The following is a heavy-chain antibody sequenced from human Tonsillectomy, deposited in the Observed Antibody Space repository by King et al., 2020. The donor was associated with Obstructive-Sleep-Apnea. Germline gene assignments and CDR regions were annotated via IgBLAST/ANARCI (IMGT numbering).Heavy chain of an antibody. V-gene: IGHV4-59*08. J-gene: IGHJ4*02. D-gene: IGHD2-15*01. CDR1: GGSISSYY. CDR2: IYYSVST. Sequence: VQLQESGPGLVKPSETLSLTCTVSGGSISSYYWSWIRQPPGKGLEWIGYIYYSVSTNYNPSLKSRVTISVDTSTNQSSLKLSSVTAADTAVYYCARGPCGSYVPIDYWGQGTLVTVSS. CDR3: ARGPCGSYVPIDY.